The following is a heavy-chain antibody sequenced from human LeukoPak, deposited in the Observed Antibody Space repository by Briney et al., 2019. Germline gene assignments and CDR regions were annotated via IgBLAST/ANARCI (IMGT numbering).Heavy chain of an antibody. Sequence: GGSLRLSCAASGFTFDDYAMHWVRQAPGKGLEWVSGISWNSGSIGYADSVKGRFTISRDNAKNSLYLQMNSLRAEDTAVYYCARNGDILTGYYSVVDYWGQGTLVTVSS. CDR2: ISWNSGSI. D-gene: IGHD3-9*01. CDR3: ARNGDILTGYYSVVDY. J-gene: IGHJ4*02. V-gene: IGHV3-9*01. CDR1: GFTFDDYA.